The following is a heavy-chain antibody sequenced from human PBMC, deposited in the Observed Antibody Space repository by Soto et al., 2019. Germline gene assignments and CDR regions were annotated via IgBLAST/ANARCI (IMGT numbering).Heavy chain of an antibody. V-gene: IGHV3-30-3*01. J-gene: IGHJ4*02. D-gene: IGHD3-3*01. Sequence: GGSLRLSCAASGFTFSSYAMHWVRQAPGKGLEWVAVISYDGSNKYYADSVKGRFTISRDNSKNTLYLQMNSLRAEDTAVYYCARDPDYDFWSGSPGYFDYWGQGTLVTVSS. CDR1: GFTFSSYA. CDR3: ARDPDYDFWSGSPGYFDY. CDR2: ISYDGSNK.